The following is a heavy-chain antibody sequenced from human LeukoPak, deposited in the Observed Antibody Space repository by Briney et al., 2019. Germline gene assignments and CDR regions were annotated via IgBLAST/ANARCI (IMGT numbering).Heavy chain of an antibody. J-gene: IGHJ4*02. Sequence: ASVKVSCKVSGYTLTELSMHWVRQPPGKGLEWMGGFDPEDGETIYAQKFQGRVTMTEDTSTDTAYMELSSLRSEDTAVYYCATTLRLRYFDWLSYNPFDYWGQGTLVTVSS. CDR3: ATTLRLRYFDWLSYNPFDY. CDR2: FDPEDGET. D-gene: IGHD3-9*01. CDR1: GYTLTELS. V-gene: IGHV1-24*01.